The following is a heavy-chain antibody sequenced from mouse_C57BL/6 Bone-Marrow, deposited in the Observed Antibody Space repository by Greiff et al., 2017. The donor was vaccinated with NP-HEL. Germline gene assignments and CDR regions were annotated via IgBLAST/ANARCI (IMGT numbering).Heavy chain of an antibody. Sequence: VKLQESGPELVKPGASVKISCKASGYAFSSSWMNWVKQRPGKGLEWIGRIYPGDGDTNYNGKFKGKATLTADKSSSTAYMQLSSLTSEDSAVYFCARCGAFYLTYWGQGTLVTVSA. CDR3: ARCGAFYLTY. CDR2: IYPGDGDT. J-gene: IGHJ3*01. D-gene: IGHD2-1*01. V-gene: IGHV1-82*01. CDR1: GYAFSSSW.